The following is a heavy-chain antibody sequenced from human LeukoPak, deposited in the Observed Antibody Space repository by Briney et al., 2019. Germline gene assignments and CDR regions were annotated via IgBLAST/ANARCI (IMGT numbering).Heavy chain of an antibody. D-gene: IGHD3-3*01. Sequence: GGSLRLSCAASGFTFSSYAMSWVRQAPGKGLEWVSAISGSGGSTYYADSVKGRFTISRDNSKNTLYLQMNSLRAEDTAVYYCAKWQFFGVVTHYYFDYWGQGTLVTVSS. CDR3: AKWQFFGVVTHYYFDY. CDR2: ISGSGGST. CDR1: GFTFSSYA. J-gene: IGHJ4*02. V-gene: IGHV3-23*01.